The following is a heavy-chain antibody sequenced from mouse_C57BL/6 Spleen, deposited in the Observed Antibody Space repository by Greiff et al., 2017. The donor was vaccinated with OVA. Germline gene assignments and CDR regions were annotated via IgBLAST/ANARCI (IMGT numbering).Heavy chain of an antibody. CDR2: IDPNSGGT. J-gene: IGHJ1*03. V-gene: IGHV1-72*01. D-gene: IGHD1-1*01. CDR1: GYTFTSYW. Sequence: QVQLQQPGAELVKPGASVKLSCKASGYTFTSYWMHWVKQRPGRGLEWIGRIDPNSGGTKYNEKFKSQATLTVDKPSSTAYMQLSSLTSEDSAVYYIAESEAVVATDWYFDVWGTGTTVTVSS. CDR3: AESEAVVATDWYFDV.